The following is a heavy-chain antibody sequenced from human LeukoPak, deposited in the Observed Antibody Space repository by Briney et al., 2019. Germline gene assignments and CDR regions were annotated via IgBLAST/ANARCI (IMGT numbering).Heavy chain of an antibody. Sequence: PGGSLRLSCAASGFTFSSYAMHWVRQAPGKGLEYVSAISSNGGSTYYANSVKGRFTISRDNSKNTLYLQMGSLRAEDMAVYYCARDPHHYGDSSGPYLGGPIDYWGQGTLVTVSS. CDR3: ARDPHHYGDSSGPYLGGPIDY. V-gene: IGHV3-64*01. J-gene: IGHJ4*02. D-gene: IGHD3-22*01. CDR1: GFTFSSYA. CDR2: ISSNGGST.